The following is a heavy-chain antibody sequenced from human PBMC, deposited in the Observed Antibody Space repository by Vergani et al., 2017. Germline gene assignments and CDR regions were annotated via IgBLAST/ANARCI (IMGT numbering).Heavy chain of an antibody. CDR1: GFTSAGYA. V-gene: IGHV3-9*02. D-gene: IGHD6-6*01. Sequence: EVQLEESGGGLVLPGRSLRLSCVASGFTSAGYAMHWVRQAPGKGLEWVSGISWNSNSIGYADSVKGRFTISRDNAKHSLYLQMNSLRAEDTALYYCAKDLGTSSGGGWFDPWGQGTLVTVSS. CDR3: AKDLGTSSGGGWFDP. CDR2: ISWNSNSI. J-gene: IGHJ5*02.